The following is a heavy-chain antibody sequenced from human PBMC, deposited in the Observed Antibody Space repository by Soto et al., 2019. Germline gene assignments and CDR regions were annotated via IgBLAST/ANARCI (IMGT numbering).Heavy chain of an antibody. D-gene: IGHD3-10*01. J-gene: IGHJ5*02. Sequence: PSETLSLTCAVSGGSISSGGYSWSWIRQPPWKGLEWIGYIYHSGSTYYNPSLKSRVTISVDRSKNQFSLKLSSVTAADTAVYYCAREPKVVRTNWFDPWGQGTLVNVSS. CDR1: GGSISSGGYS. CDR3: AREPKVVRTNWFDP. CDR2: IYHSGST. V-gene: IGHV4-30-2*01.